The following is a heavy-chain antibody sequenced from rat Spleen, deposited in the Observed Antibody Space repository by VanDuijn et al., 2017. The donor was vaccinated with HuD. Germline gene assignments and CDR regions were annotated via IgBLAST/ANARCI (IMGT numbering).Heavy chain of an antibody. CDR3: TRDWIIRGRMDA. CDR1: GFTFSDYY. D-gene: IGHD4-3*01. V-gene: IGHV5-29*01. Sequence: EVQLVESGGGLVQPGRSLTLSCAASGFTFSDYYMAWVSQAPTKGLEWVATISYDGSSSYYPDSVKGRFTISRDNAKSTLYLQMNSLRSEDTATYYCTRDWIIRGRMDAWGQGASVTVSS. CDR2: ISYDGSSS. J-gene: IGHJ4*01.